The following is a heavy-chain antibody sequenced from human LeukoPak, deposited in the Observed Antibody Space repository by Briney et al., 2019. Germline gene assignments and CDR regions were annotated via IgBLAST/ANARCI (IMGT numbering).Heavy chain of an antibody. V-gene: IGHV1-8*02. CDR2: MNPQSGDT. D-gene: IGHD3-10*01. J-gene: IGHJ5*02. CDR3: ARVPRRGDQFDP. Sequence: ASVKVSCKASGYTFTGYYMNWVRQAPGQGLEWMGWMNPQSGDTDYAQKFQGRVTMTRSPSITTAYMELTSLTYEDTAVYYCARVPRRGDQFDPWGQGTLVTVSS. CDR1: GYTFTGYY.